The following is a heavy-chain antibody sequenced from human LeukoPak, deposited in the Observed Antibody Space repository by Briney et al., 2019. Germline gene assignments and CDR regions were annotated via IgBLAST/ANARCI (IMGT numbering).Heavy chain of an antibody. J-gene: IGHJ4*02. CDR2: ILYDGTNQ. CDR1: GFTFNNYY. V-gene: IGHV3-30*18. CDR3: AKVQEMATILPPFHY. Sequence: GGSLRLSCVASGFTFNNYYMTWVRQAPGKGLEWVAVILYDGTNQYYADSVKGRFTISRDNSKNTLYLQVNSLRAADTAVYYCAKVQEMATILPPFHYWGQGTLVTVSS. D-gene: IGHD5-24*01.